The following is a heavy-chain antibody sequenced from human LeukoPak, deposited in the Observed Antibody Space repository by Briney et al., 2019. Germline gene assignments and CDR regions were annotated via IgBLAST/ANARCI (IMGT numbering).Heavy chain of an antibody. J-gene: IGHJ6*04. Sequence: SVKVSCKASGGTFSSYAISWVRQAPGQGLEWMGRIIPIFGIANYAQKFQGRVTITADKSTSTAYMELSSLRSEDTAVYYCATVLKYSSSWYYYYYGMDVWGKGTTVTVSS. V-gene: IGHV1-69*04. CDR2: IIPIFGIA. CDR3: ATVLKYSSSWYYYYYGMDV. D-gene: IGHD6-13*01. CDR1: GGTFSSYA.